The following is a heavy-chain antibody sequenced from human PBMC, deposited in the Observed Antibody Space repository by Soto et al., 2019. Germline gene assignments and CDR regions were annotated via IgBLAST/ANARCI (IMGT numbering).Heavy chain of an antibody. CDR2: MWSEGGNK. CDR3: ARDPPDDSSGYFSLDY. CDR1: GLTFSSYG. Sequence: QVQLVEPGGVVVHPGWSLRPPWAAPGLTFSSYGRHWVSQAPGRGLGWVAVMWSEGGNKPYADSVKGRFTISRDNSKNTLYLQMNSLRAEDTAVYYCARDPPDDSSGYFSLDYWGQGTLVTVSS. V-gene: IGHV3-33*01. D-gene: IGHD3-22*01. J-gene: IGHJ4*02.